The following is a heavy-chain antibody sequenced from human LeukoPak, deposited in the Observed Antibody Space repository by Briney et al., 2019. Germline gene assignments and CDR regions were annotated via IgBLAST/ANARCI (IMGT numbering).Heavy chain of an antibody. CDR2: IYYSGST. Sequence: SQTLSLTCTVSGGSISSGGYYWSWIRQHPGKGLEWIGYIYYSGSTYYNPSLKSRVTISVDTSKNQFSLKLSSVTAADTAVYYCTRGNPAPGYYYMDVWGKGTTVTVSS. J-gene: IGHJ6*03. CDR1: GGSISSGGYY. CDR3: TRGNPAPGYYYMDV. V-gene: IGHV4-31*03.